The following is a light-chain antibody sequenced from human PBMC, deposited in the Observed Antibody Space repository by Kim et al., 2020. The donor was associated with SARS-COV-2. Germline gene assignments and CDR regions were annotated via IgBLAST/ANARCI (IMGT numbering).Light chain of an antibody. J-gene: IGLJ3*02. Sequence: RQTATLTCTGNSNNVGNKGAAWLQQHQGQPPKLLSYRSDNRPSGISERLSASRSGNTASLTITGLQPEDEADYYCTAWDSSLSAWVFGGGTQLTVL. CDR3: TAWDSSLSAWV. CDR1: SNNVGNKG. CDR2: RSD. V-gene: IGLV10-54*01.